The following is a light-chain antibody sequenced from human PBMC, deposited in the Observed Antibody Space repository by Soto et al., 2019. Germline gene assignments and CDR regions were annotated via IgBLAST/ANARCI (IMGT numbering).Light chain of an antibody. CDR1: QGITNY. J-gene: IGKJ1*01. CDR2: AAS. CDR3: QKYNSAPWT. V-gene: IGKV1-27*01. Sequence: DIPMTQSPSSLSAYVGDRVTITCRASQGITNYLAWYQRKPGKVPKLLIYAASTLQPGVPSRFSGSGSGTEFTLTISSLQPEDVATYYCQKYNSAPWTFGQGTKVEIK.